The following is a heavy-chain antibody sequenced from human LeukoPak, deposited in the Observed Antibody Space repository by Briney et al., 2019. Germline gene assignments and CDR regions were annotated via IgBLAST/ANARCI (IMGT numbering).Heavy chain of an antibody. J-gene: IGHJ3*02. CDR3: ARGPPTNYYDSSGPSRGAFDI. CDR2: IWYDGSNK. D-gene: IGHD3-22*01. Sequence: GGSLRLSCAASGFTFSSYGVHWVRQAPGKGLEWVAVIWYDGSNKYYADSVKGRFTISRDNSKNTLYLQMNSLRAEDTAVYYCARGPPTNYYDSSGPSRGAFDIWGQGTMVTVSS. CDR1: GFTFSSYG. V-gene: IGHV3-33*01.